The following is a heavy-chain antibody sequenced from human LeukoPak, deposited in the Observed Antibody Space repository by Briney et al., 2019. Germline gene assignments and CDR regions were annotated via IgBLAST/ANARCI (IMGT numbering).Heavy chain of an antibody. CDR1: GYIFTSYY. CDR3: ARNRGTDYNYSSTAYYYYLDV. J-gene: IGHJ6*03. V-gene: IGHV1-46*01. CDR2: INPSGGST. Sequence: ASVKVSCKASGYIFTSYYMHWVRQAPGQGLEWMGIINPSGGSTTYSQKFQGRVTMTTDMSIGTVYMELSSLRSEDTAVYYCARNRGTDYNYSSTAYYYYLDVWGNGTTVTVSS. D-gene: IGHD5-24*01.